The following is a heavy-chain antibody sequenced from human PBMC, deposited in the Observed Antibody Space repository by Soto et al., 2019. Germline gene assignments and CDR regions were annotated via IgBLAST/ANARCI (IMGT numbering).Heavy chain of an antibody. CDR2: INHSGIT. CDR1: GGSFSGYF. J-gene: IGHJ5*02. CDR3: ARSSGGNFGIIIEGTNWFAP. V-gene: IGHV4-34*09. D-gene: IGHD1-26*01. Sequence: SLTCTVSGGSFSGYFWTWIRQPPGKGLEWLAEINHSGITNYNPSVESRVSMSVDTSKNQFSLRLCSVTAADTAVYYCARSSGGNFGIIIEGTNWFAPWGQGTLVTVSS.